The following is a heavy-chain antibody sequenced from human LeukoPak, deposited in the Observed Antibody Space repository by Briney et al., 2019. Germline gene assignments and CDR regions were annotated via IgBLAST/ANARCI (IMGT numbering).Heavy chain of an antibody. CDR3: ARGYSAAPAR. CDR1: GASVSSNSYH. V-gene: IGHV4-61*03. Sequence: PSETLSLTCTVSGASVSSNSYHWSWIRQAPGKGLEWIGHSGNSDYKPSLKSRVTISTDTSNNHFSLNLVSVTAADTAVYYCARGYSAAPARWGQGTLVTVSS. J-gene: IGHJ4*02. CDR2: HSGNS. D-gene: IGHD6-6*01.